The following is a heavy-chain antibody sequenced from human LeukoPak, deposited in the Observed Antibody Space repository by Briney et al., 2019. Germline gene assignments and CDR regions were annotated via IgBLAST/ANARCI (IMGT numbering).Heavy chain of an antibody. CDR1: GFTFSSYA. CDR3: AMLGGPIDVNY. CDR2: ISGSGGST. Sequence: GGSLRLSCAASGFTFSSYAMSWVRQAPGKGLEWVSAISGSGGSTYYADSVKGRFTISRDNSKNTLYLQMNSLRAEDTAVYYCAMLGGPIDVNYWGQGTLVTVSS. V-gene: IGHV3-23*01. J-gene: IGHJ4*02. D-gene: IGHD4-23*01.